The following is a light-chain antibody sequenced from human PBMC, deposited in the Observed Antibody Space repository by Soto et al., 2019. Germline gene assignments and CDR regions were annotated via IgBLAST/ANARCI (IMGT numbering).Light chain of an antibody. CDR3: ETWYSNTHKV. V-gene: IGLV4-60*02. J-gene: IGLJ3*02. CDR1: SGHSTYI. Sequence: QSVLTQSSSASASLGSSVKLTCILSSGHSTYIIPWHQQQPGKAPRFLMTLDRSGSYNRGSGVPDRFSGSSSGADRYLTISNLQFEDEGDYYCETWYSNTHKVFGGGTKLTVL. CDR2: LDRSGSY.